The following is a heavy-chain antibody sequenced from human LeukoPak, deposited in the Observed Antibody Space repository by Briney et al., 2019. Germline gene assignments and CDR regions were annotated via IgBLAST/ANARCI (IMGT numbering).Heavy chain of an antibody. J-gene: IGHJ4*02. CDR1: GFTFSSSA. Sequence: GGSLRLSCAASGFTFSSSAMSWVRQAPGKGLEWVPAISNNGGYTYYADSVQGRFTISRDNSKSTLCLQMNSLRAEDTAVYFCAKQSAGSSTWYSLHFDYWGQGTLVTVSS. CDR2: ISNNGGYT. V-gene: IGHV3-23*01. CDR3: AKQSAGSSTWYSLHFDY. D-gene: IGHD2-2*01.